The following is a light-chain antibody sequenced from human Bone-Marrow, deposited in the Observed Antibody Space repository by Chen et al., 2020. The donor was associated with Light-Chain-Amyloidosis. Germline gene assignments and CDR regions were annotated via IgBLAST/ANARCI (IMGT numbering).Light chain of an antibody. CDR2: WAS. V-gene: IGKV4-1*01. CDR1: QSIQYNSDNKNY. J-gene: IGKJ1*01. CDR3: QQYYSTPLT. Sequence: DIVMTQSPDSLAVSLGERATINCKSSQSIQYNSDNKNYLAWYQQKPGQPPKLLIYWASTRESGVPVRFRGSGSETDFTLTISSLQAEEVAVYYCQQYYSTPLTFGQGTRVEIK.